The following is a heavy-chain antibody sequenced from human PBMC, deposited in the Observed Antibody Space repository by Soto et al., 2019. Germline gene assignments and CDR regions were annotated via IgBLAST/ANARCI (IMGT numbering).Heavy chain of an antibody. D-gene: IGHD5-18*01. Sequence: QVQLVESGGGVVQPGRSLRLSCAASGFTFSSYGMHWVRQAPGKGLEWVAVISYDGSNKYYADSVKGRFTISRDNSKNTLYLQMNSLRAEYTAVYYCAKDKCPYSYGPYGMDVWGQGTTVTVSS. CDR2: ISYDGSNK. CDR3: AKDKCPYSYGPYGMDV. V-gene: IGHV3-30*18. CDR1: GFTFSSYG. J-gene: IGHJ6*02.